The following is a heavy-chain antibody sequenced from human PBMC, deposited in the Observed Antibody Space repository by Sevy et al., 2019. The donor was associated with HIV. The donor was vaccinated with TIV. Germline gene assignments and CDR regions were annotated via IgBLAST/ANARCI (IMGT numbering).Heavy chain of an antibody. CDR1: GFTFGGYW. D-gene: IGHD2-2*01. CDR2: IKVKGREK. CDR3: ARDCNSNTCLWGLDV. Sequence: GGSLRLSCAASGFTFGGYWMSWVRQAPGKGLDGVANIKVKGREKYNVDSGKGQFTISRENAKNSRYLQMNSLRAEDTAVYYCARDCNSNTCLWGLDVWGQWTTVTVSS. J-gene: IGHJ6*02. V-gene: IGHV3-7*03.